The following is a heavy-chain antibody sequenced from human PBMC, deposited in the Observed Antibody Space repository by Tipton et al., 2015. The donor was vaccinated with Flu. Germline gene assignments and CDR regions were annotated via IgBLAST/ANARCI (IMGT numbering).Heavy chain of an antibody. CDR1: GLTFNSYG. CDR3: ARGVASAFDI. J-gene: IGHJ3*02. CDR2: IRYDGTNK. Sequence: SLRLSCEASGLTFNSYGMHWVRQAPGKGLEWVAFIRYDGTNKYYADSVKGRFTISRDNSKNTLYLQMSSLRAEDTAVYYCARGVASAFDIWGQGANVSVSS. V-gene: IGHV3-30*02. D-gene: IGHD5-12*01.